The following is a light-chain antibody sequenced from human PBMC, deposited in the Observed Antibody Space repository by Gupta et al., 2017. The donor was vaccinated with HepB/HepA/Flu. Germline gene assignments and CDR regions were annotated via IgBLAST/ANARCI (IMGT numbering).Light chain of an antibody. CDR2: QDS. Sequence: YELTQPPSVSVSPGQTASITCSGDKLGDKYACWYQQKPGQSPVLVIYQDSKRPSGIPERFSGSNSGNTATLTISGTQAMDEADYYGQACDSSTDVVFGGGTKLTVL. CDR3: QACDSSTDVV. V-gene: IGLV3-1*01. J-gene: IGLJ2*01. CDR1: KLGDKY.